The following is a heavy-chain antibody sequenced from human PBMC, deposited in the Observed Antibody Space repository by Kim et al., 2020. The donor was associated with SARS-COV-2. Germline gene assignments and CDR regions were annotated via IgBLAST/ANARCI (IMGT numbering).Heavy chain of an antibody. V-gene: IGHV3-21*01. J-gene: IGHJ6*02. CDR2: SSNYK. CDR3: ASLLGLDV. Sequence: SSNYKYYADPGKGRLTIARDNAKNSLALKMNSLRAEDTAVYYCASLLGLDVWGQGTTVTVSS.